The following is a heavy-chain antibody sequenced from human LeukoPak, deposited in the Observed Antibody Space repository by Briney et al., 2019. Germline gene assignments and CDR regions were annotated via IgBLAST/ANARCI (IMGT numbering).Heavy chain of an antibody. CDR3: ARVMITFGGVIGHGAFDI. CDR2: ISSSSSYI. Sequence: GGSLRLSCAASGFTFSSYSMNWVHQAPGKGLEWVSSISSSSSYIYYADSVKGRFTISRDNAKNSLYLRMNSLRAEDTAVYYCARVMITFGGVIGHGAFDIWGQGTMVTVSS. D-gene: IGHD3-16*02. J-gene: IGHJ3*02. V-gene: IGHV3-21*01. CDR1: GFTFSSYS.